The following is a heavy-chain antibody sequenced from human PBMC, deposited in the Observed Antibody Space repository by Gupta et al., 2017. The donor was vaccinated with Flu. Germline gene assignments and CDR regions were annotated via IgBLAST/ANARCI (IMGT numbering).Heavy chain of an antibody. V-gene: IGHV1-18*01. D-gene: IGHD1-26*01. J-gene: IGHJ4*02. CDR2: ITPYNGHT. Sequence: QVQLVQSGGEVKRPGASVKISCRASNYQFTSYGISWGRQAPGQRLEWMGWITPYNGHTNYAQNFQDRVILTSDTSSSTVYMELRSLTSDDTGMYYCARGYRGSTFDYWGQGAPITVSS. CDR3: ARGYRGSTFDY. CDR1: NYQFTSYG.